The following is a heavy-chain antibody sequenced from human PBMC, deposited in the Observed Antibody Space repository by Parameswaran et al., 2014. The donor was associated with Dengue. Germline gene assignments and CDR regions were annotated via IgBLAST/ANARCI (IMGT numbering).Heavy chain of an antibody. J-gene: IGHJ4*02. Sequence: RWIRQPPGKALEWLALIDWDDDKYYSTSLKTRLTISKDTSKNQVVLTMTNMDPVDTATYYCARTIDPRGMGGYFDYWGQGTLVTVSS. V-gene: IGHV2-70*01. D-gene: IGHD3-16*01. CDR2: IDWDDDK. CDR3: ARTIDPRGMGGYFDY.